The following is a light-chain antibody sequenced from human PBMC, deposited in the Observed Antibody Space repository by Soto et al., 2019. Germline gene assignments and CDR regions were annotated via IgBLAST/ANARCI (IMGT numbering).Light chain of an antibody. CDR2: KAS. Sequence: DIQMTQSPSTLSASVGDRVTITCRASQTIINWLAWYQQKPEKAPKLLIYKASSLESEVPSRFSGSGSETEFTLSINSLQPDDSATYYCQQYHTYWWTFGQGTKVEIK. J-gene: IGKJ1*01. CDR1: QTIINW. V-gene: IGKV1-5*03. CDR3: QQYHTYWWT.